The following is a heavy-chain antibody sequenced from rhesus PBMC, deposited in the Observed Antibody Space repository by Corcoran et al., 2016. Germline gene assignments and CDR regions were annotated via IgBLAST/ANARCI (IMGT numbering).Heavy chain of an antibody. D-gene: IGHD3-16*01. CDR2: ISPYNGNK. J-gene: IGHJ4*01. V-gene: IGHV1-180*01. CDR1: GYTFTSYY. Sequence: QVQLVQSGAEIKQPGASVKLSCKASGYTFTSYYMHWVRQAPGQGLEWIGLISPYNGNKSYAQKFHGRVTITSYTSTSTGYMELSSLRSEDTAVYYCTRGGSGSYSPFDYWGQGVLVTVSS. CDR3: TRGGSGSYSPFDY.